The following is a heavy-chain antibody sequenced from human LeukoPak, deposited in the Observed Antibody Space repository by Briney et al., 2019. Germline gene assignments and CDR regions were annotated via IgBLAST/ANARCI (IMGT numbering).Heavy chain of an antibody. V-gene: IGHV3-23*01. J-gene: IGHJ4*02. CDR2: ISGSGGST. CDR3: AKSQRFIVVVPAAMDY. D-gene: IGHD2-2*01. CDR1: GFTFSSYG. Sequence: QPGGSLRLACAASGFTFSSYGMHWVRQAPGKGLEWVSAISGSGGSTYYADSVKGRFTISRDNSKNTLYLQMNSLRAEDTAVYYCAKSQRFIVVVPAAMDYWGQGTLVTVSS.